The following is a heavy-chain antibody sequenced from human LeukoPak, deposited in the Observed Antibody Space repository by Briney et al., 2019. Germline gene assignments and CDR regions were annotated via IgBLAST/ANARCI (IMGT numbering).Heavy chain of an antibody. CDR3: ARVSGSYFDY. CDR1: GGSFSGYY. Sequence: SETLSLTCAVFGGSFSGYYWTWIRQPPGKGLEWIGEINHSGSTNYSPSLKSRVTISVDTSKNQFSLKLNSVTAADTAVYYCARVSGSYFDYWGQGTLVTVSS. CDR2: INHSGST. V-gene: IGHV4-34*01. J-gene: IGHJ4*02. D-gene: IGHD1-26*01.